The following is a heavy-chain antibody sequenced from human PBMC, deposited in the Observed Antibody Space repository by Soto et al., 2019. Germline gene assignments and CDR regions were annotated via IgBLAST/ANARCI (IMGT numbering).Heavy chain of an antibody. D-gene: IGHD1-26*01. CDR1: GYTFTDYG. CDR2: INTYNGQT. Sequence: ASVKVSCKASGYTFTDYGVSWVRQAPGQGLEWMGWINTYNGQTNYAQKVQGRVTMTTDTSTATAYMELRSLNSDDTAVYYCARDQYAVGGDFWGRGTLVTVSS. J-gene: IGHJ4*02. CDR3: ARDQYAVGGDF. V-gene: IGHV1-18*01.